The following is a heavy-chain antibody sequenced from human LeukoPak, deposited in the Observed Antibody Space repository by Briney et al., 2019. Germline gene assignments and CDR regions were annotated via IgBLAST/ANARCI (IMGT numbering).Heavy chain of an antibody. V-gene: IGHV4-4*07. CDR2: VFTSGST. CDR3: AGRDY. CDR1: GASISNYY. J-gene: IGHJ4*02. Sequence: TPSETLSLTCTVSGASISNYYWSWIRQPAGKGLEWIGRVFTSGSTNYNPSFRSRVTISVDKSKNQLSLNLTSVTAADTAVYYCAGRDYWGQGTLVTVSS.